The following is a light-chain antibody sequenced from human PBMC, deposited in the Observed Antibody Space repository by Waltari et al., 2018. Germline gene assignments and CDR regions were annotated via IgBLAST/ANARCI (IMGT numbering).Light chain of an antibody. Sequence: EIVLTQSPATLSLSPGERATLSCRASQSVRVYLAWYQQKPGQAPRLLIYDTSNRASGTPDRFSGSGSGTDFSLSISSLEPEDFAVYYCQQRHNWPLTFGGGTKVESK. J-gene: IGKJ4*01. CDR3: QQRHNWPLT. CDR1: QSVRVY. V-gene: IGKV3-11*01. CDR2: DTS.